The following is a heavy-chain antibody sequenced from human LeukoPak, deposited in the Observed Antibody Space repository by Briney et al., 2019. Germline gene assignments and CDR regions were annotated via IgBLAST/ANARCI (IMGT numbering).Heavy chain of an antibody. CDR3: ARGGPCTSTSCGMDV. CDR1: GFTFSDYY. V-gene: IGHV3-11*01. D-gene: IGHD2-2*01. Sequence: GGSLRLSCAASGFTFSDYYMSWTRQAPGKGLEWVSYTGGSGTITYYGDFVKGRFTISRDNAKTSLYLQMNSLKAEDTDVYYCARGGPCTSTSCGMDVWGQGTTVTVSS. CDR2: TGGSGTIT. J-gene: IGHJ6*02.